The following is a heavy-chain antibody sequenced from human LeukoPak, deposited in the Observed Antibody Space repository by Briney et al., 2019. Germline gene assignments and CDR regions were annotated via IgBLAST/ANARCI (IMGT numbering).Heavy chain of an antibody. D-gene: IGHD2-2*01. CDR3: DSGRFSSASCWNDY. V-gene: IGHV1-2*05. CDR1: GYTFTDYY. CDR2: INPNSGAT. Sequence: ASVKVSCKASGYTFTDYYIHWVRQAPGQGLDWMGLINPNSGATNYAQKFQGRFSMTRDTSITTAYMDLRSLTCGDAGVYYCDSGRFSSASCWNDYWGQGDLVTVSS. J-gene: IGHJ4*02.